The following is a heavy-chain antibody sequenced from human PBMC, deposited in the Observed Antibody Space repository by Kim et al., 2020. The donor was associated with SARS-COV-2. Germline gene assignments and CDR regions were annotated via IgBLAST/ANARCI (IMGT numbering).Heavy chain of an antibody. V-gene: IGHV1-69*13. CDR1: GGTFSSYA. CDR3: ARIPTGATRWFDP. J-gene: IGHJ5*02. Sequence: SVKVSCMASGGTFSSYAISWVRQAPGQGLEWMGGIIPIFGTANYAQKFQGRVTITADESTSTAYMELSSLRSEDTAVYYCARIPTGATRWFDPWGQGTLVTVSS. CDR2: IIPIFGTA. D-gene: IGHD1-26*01.